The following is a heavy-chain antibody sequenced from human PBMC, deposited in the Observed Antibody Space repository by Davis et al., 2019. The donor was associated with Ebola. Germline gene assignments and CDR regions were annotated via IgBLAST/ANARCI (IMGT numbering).Heavy chain of an antibody. CDR1: GYTFTSYG. V-gene: IGHV1-18*04. Sequence: SVKVSCKDSGYTFTSYGISWVRQAPGQGLEWMGWISAYNGNTNYAQKLQGRVTMTTDTSTSTAYMELRSLRSDDTAVYYCARDNFLGYSSSPYYYYGMDVWGQGTTVTVSS. D-gene: IGHD6-13*01. J-gene: IGHJ6*02. CDR2: ISAYNGNT. CDR3: ARDNFLGYSSSPYYYYGMDV.